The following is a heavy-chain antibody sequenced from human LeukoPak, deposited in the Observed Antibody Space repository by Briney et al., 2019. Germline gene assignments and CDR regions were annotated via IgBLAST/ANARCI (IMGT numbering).Heavy chain of an antibody. J-gene: IGHJ4*02. CDR1: GFTFSNAW. CDR3: TTGGSRFWGGYYAAFDT. CDR2: IKSKTDGGTT. Sequence: PGGSLRLSCAASGFTFSNAWMSWVRQAPGKGLEWVGRIKSKTDGGTTDYAAPVKGRFTISRDDSKNTLYLQMNSLKTEDTAMNYLTTGGSRFWGGYYAAFDTWGQETLVTVSS. D-gene: IGHD3-3*01. V-gene: IGHV3-15*01.